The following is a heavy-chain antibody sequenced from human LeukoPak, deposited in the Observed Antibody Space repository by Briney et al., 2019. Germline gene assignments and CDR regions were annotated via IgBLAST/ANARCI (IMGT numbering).Heavy chain of an antibody. CDR1: GGSISSGSYY. CDR3: ARGRGNYSSKQYYFDY. D-gene: IGHD6-13*01. Sequence: SQTLSLTCTVSGGSISSGSYYWSWIRQPAGKGLEWIGRIYTSGSTNYNPSLKSRVTISVDTSKNQFSLKLSSVTAADTAVYYCARGRGNYSSKQYYFDYWGQGTLVTVSS. CDR2: IYTSGST. J-gene: IGHJ4*02. V-gene: IGHV4-61*02.